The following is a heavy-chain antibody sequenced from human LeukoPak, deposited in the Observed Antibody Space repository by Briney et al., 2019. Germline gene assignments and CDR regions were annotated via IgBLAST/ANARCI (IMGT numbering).Heavy chain of an antibody. Sequence: GGSLRLSCVACGFSFSDYYMSWIRQAPGRGLEWISYISGSGSDLYYADSVKGRFTISRDNANHSLYLQMNSLRAEDTAVYYCARSIGNYYTMDVWGQGTTVTVSS. CDR3: ARSIGNYYTMDV. V-gene: IGHV3-11*01. D-gene: IGHD3-22*01. CDR1: GFSFSDYY. J-gene: IGHJ6*02. CDR2: ISGSGSDL.